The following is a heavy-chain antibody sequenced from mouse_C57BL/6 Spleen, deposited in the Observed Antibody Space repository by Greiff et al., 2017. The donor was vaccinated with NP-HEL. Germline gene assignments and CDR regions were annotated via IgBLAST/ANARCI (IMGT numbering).Heavy chain of an antibody. V-gene: IGHV1-26*01. CDR2: INPNNGGT. CDR1: GYTFTDYY. CDR3: ASAPLITTVVANYFDY. Sequence: VQLQQSGPELVKPGASVKISCKASGYTFTDYYMNWVKQSHGKSLEWIGDINPNNGGTSYNQKFKGKATLTVDKSSSTAYMELRSLTSEDSAVYYWASAPLITTVVANYFDYWGQGTTLTVSS. J-gene: IGHJ2*01. D-gene: IGHD1-1*01.